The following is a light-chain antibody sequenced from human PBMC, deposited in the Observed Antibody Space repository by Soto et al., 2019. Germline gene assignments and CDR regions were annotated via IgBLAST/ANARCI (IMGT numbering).Light chain of an antibody. J-gene: IGKJ1*01. CDR3: QQYNNWPQT. CDR2: GES. Sequence: ELVLTQSPATLSLSPGESATLSCRASQTINNNVAWYQLKDGQVPRLVIYGESTRATDIPDRLSGSESGTELNLTISRLQSEDFAEYHCQQYNNWPQTCGQGTKVDIK. CDR1: QTINNN. V-gene: IGKV3-15*01.